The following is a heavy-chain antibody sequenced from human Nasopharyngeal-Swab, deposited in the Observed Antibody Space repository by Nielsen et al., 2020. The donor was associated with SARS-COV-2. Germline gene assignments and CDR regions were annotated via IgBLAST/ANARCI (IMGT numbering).Heavy chain of an antibody. Sequence: GGSLRLSCAASGFTFSSYAMNWVRQAPGKELEWVAFIRYDGSDYYYADSVEGRFTISRDNSKNTLYLQLNSLRAEDTAVYYCARQDSSAYYYVFNYWGQGTLVTVSS. D-gene: IGHD3-22*01. CDR1: GFTFSSYA. CDR3: ARQDSSAYYYVFNY. J-gene: IGHJ4*02. V-gene: IGHV3-30*02. CDR2: IRYDGSDY.